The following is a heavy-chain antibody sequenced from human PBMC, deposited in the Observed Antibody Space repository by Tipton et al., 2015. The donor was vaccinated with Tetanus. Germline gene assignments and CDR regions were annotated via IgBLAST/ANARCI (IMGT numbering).Heavy chain of an antibody. D-gene: IGHD5/OR15-5a*01. CDR1: GFTFSIAW. CDR3: AKDGCFSVGCLGSDY. Sequence: SLRLSCAASGFTFSIAWMNWVRQAPGKGLEWVSAISGSDGSTYYADSVRGRFTISRDNSKNTLYLQMNSLRAEDTAVYYCAKDGCFSVGCLGSDYWGQGNLVTVSS. V-gene: IGHV3-23*01. CDR2: ISGSDGST. J-gene: IGHJ4*02.